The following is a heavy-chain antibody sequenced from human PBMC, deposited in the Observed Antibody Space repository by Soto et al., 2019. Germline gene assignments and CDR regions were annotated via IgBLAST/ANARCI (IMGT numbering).Heavy chain of an antibody. CDR2: IWYDGSNE. CDR1: GFIFSNFV. Sequence: PGGSLRLSCAASGFIFSNFVMHWVRQAPGKGLEWVAVIWYDGSNEYYADSVKGRFTISKDNSKSTLYLQMNSLRAEDTAVYYCERDDIQGIAVSTYGMDVWGHEAKVTVXS. D-gene: IGHD6-19*01. V-gene: IGHV3-33*01. J-gene: IGHJ6*02. CDR3: ERDDIQGIAVSTYGMDV.